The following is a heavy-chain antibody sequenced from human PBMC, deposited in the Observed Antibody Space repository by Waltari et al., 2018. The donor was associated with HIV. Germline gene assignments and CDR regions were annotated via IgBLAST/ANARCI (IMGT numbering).Heavy chain of an antibody. V-gene: IGHV3-49*03. Sequence: EVQLVESGGGLVQPGRSLRLSCTASGLTFGDYAMSWFRQAPGKGLEWVGCIRSKAYGGTTEYAASVKGRFTISRDDSRSIAYLQMNSLQTEDTAVYYCTKGRMTTDYWGQGTLVTVSS. CDR3: TKGRMTTDY. J-gene: IGHJ4*02. D-gene: IGHD4-17*01. CDR1: GLTFGDYA. CDR2: IRSKAYGGTT.